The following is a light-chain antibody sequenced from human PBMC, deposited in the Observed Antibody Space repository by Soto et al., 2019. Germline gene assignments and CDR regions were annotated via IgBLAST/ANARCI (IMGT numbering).Light chain of an antibody. Sequence: QSVLTQPRSVSGSPGQSVTISCTGSRSDVGGYNYVSWYQQHPGKAPKLMIFDVSKRPSGVPDRFSGSKSGNTASLTISGLQAEDEADYYCCSNVGTHSYVFATGTKVTVL. CDR1: RSDVGGYNY. V-gene: IGLV2-11*01. J-gene: IGLJ1*01. CDR3: CSNVGTHSYV. CDR2: DVS.